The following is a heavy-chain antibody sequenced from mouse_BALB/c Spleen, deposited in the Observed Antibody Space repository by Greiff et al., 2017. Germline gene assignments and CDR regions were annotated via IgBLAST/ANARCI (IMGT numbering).Heavy chain of an antibody. D-gene: IGHD2-12*01. CDR3: AREKDDGGDY. Sequence: EVQRVESGGGLVKPGGSLKLSCAASGFTFSDYYMYWVRQTPEKRLEWVATISDGGSYTYYPDSVKGRFTISRDNAKNNLYLQMSSLKSEDTAMYYCAREKDDGGDYWGQGTTLTVSS. J-gene: IGHJ2*01. CDR2: ISDGGSYT. V-gene: IGHV5-4*02. CDR1: GFTFSDYY.